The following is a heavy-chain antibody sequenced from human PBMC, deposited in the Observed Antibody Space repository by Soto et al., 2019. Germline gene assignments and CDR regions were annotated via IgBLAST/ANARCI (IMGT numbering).Heavy chain of an antibody. V-gene: IGHV3-30*18. CDR2: ISYDGSNK. Sequence: GGSLRLSCAASGFTFSSYGMHWVRQAPGKGLEWVAVISYDGSNKYYADSVKGRFTISRDNSKNTLYLQMNSLRAEDTAVYYCAKDNQEYYYDSSGYQYYFDYWGQGTLVTVSS. CDR1: GFTFSSYG. CDR3: AKDNQEYYYDSSGYQYYFDY. D-gene: IGHD3-22*01. J-gene: IGHJ4*02.